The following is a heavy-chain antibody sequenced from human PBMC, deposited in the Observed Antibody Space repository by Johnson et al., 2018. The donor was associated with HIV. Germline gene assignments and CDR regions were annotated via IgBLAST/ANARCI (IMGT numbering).Heavy chain of an antibody. J-gene: IGHJ3*02. CDR1: GFTFKTYW. CDR2: IKSDGGST. D-gene: IGHD6-19*01. CDR3: ARVVSVAVAGSRQGAVGAFDM. V-gene: IGHV3-74*01. Sequence: VQLVESGGGLVQPGGSLRLSCVVSGFTFKTYWMHWVRQAPGKGLVWVARIKSDGGSTSYVDSVKGRFIISRDNAKNSLYLHMNTLRAEDTALYYCARVVSVAVAGSRQGAVGAFDMWGQGTMVTVSS.